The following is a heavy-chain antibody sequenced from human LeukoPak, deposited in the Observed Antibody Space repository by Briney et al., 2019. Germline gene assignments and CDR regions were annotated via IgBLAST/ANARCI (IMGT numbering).Heavy chain of an antibody. V-gene: IGHV3-30*02. CDR1: GFTFSSYG. Sequence: GGSLRLSCAASGFTFSSYGMHWVRQAPGKGLEWVAFIRYDGSNKYYADSVKGRFTISRDNSKNTLYLQMNSLRAEDTAVYYCAKGPGGYSYGPFDYWGQGTLVTVSS. D-gene: IGHD5-18*01. CDR3: AKGPGGYSYGPFDY. J-gene: IGHJ4*02. CDR2: IRYDGSNK.